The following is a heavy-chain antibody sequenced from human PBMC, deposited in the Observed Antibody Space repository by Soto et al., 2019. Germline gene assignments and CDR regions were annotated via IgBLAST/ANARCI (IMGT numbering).Heavy chain of an antibody. CDR3: AIDRYCSGGSCYRFDY. V-gene: IGHV1-18*01. CDR2: ISAYNGNT. CDR1: GYTFTSYG. D-gene: IGHD2-15*01. J-gene: IGHJ4*02. Sequence: QVQLVQSGAEVKKPGASVKVSCKASGYTFTSYGISWVRQAPGQGLEWMGWISAYNGNTNYAQKLQGRATMTTDTSTSTAYMELRSLGSDDTAVYYCAIDRYCSGGSCYRFDYWGQGTLVTVSS.